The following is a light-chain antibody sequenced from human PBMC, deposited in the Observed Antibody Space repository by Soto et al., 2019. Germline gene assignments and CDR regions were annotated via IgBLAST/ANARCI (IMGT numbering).Light chain of an antibody. J-gene: IGKJ1*01. CDR2: KAS. CDR1: QTISSL. V-gene: IGKV1-5*03. Sequence: DIQMTQSPSTLSGSIGDRVTITCRASQTISSLLAWYQQKPGKAPKLLIYKASTLKSGVPSRFSGSGSGTEFTLTISSLQADDFATYYCQHYNSYSEAFGQGTKVDIK. CDR3: QHYNSYSEA.